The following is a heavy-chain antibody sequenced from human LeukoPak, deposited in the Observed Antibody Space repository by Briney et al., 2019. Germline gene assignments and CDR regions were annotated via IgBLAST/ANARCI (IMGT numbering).Heavy chain of an antibody. CDR2: IYYSGNT. CDR1: GGSISSSYL. J-gene: IGHJ4*02. Sequence: SETLSLTCTVSGGSISSSYLWGWIRQPPGKGLEWIGTIYYSGNTYYNSSLRSRITMSADTSKNQFSLKLSSVTAAGTAVYYCARHGVGARTDFTIGYWGQGTLVTVSS. CDR3: ARHGVGARTDFTIGY. V-gene: IGHV4-39*01. D-gene: IGHD1-26*01.